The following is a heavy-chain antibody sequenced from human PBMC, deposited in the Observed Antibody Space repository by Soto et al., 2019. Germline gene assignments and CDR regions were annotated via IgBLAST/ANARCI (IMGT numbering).Heavy chain of an antibody. V-gene: IGHV1-18*01. Sequence: QVQLLQSGPEVRKPGASVKVACKASGYTFLNYGLSWVRQAPGQGLEWMGWISPFNRNTKYAQKLQGRVTMTTNTSTNTAHMELTSLTSDDTAGYFCARQSSGSRPYYYYPLDVWGQGTTVIVSS. J-gene: IGHJ6*02. CDR3: ARQSSGSRPYYYYPLDV. CDR2: ISPFNRNT. D-gene: IGHD6-19*01. CDR1: GYTFLNYG.